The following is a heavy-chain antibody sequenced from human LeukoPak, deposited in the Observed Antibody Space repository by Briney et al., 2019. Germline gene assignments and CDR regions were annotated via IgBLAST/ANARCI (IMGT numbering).Heavy chain of an antibody. CDR1: SGSISSYY. V-gene: IGHV4-59*01. Sequence: SETLSLTCTVSSGSISSYYWSWLRQPPGKGLEWIGYIYYSGSTNYNPSLKSRVTISVDTSKNQFSLKLSSVTAADTAVYYCARAGYSSSLDYWGQGTLVTVSS. CDR2: IYYSGST. CDR3: ARAGYSSSLDY. D-gene: IGHD6-13*01. J-gene: IGHJ4*02.